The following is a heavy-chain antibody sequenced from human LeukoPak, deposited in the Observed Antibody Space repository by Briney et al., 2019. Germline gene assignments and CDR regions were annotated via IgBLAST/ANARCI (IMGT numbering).Heavy chain of an antibody. D-gene: IGHD2-15*01. CDR3: AXVGXXXGGXCYYPPSDFDY. V-gene: IGHV3-23*01. CDR2: ISGSGGST. J-gene: IGHJ4*02. CDR1: GFTFSSYA. Sequence: GGSLRLSCAASGFTFSSYAMSWVRQAPGKGLEWVSAISGSGGSTYYADSVKGRFTISRDNSKNTLYLQMNSLRAEDTAVYYCAXVGXXXGGXCYYPPSDFDYWGQGTLVTVSS.